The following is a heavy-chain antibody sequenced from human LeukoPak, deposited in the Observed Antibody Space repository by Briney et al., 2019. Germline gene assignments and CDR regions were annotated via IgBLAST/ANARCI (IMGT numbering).Heavy chain of an antibody. CDR3: ARVDKPLDYSKPPSGYYYGMDV. Sequence: ASVKVSCKASGYTFTSYGISWVRQAPGQGLEWMGWIGAYNGNTNYAQKLQGRVTMTTDTSTSTAYMELRSLRSDDTAVYYCARVDKPLDYSKPPSGYYYGMDVWGQGTTVTVSS. J-gene: IGHJ6*02. V-gene: IGHV1-18*01. CDR1: GYTFTSYG. CDR2: IGAYNGNT. D-gene: IGHD4-11*01.